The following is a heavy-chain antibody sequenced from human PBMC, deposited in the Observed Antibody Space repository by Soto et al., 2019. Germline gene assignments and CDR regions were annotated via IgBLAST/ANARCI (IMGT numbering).Heavy chain of an antibody. CDR2: FDPEDGET. Sequence: VASVKVSCKVSGYTLTELSMHWVRQAPGKGLEWMGGFDPEDGETIYAQKFQGRVTMTEDTSTDTAYMELSSLRSEDTAVYYCATWCYYDSSGYSYYGMDVWGQGTTVTVSS. V-gene: IGHV1-24*01. D-gene: IGHD3-22*01. CDR1: GYTLTELS. CDR3: ATWCYYDSSGYSYYGMDV. J-gene: IGHJ6*02.